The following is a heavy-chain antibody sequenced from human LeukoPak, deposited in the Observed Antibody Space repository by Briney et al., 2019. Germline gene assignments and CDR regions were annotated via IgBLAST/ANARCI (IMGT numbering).Heavy chain of an antibody. Sequence: SETLSLTCTVSGGSISSSSYYWGWIRQPPGKGLEWLGSIYYSGSTYYNPSLKSRVTISVDTSKNQFSLKLSSVTAADTAVYYCARCRIAAAEAFDYWGQGTLVTVSS. CDR2: IYYSGST. CDR1: GGSISSSSYY. V-gene: IGHV4-39*01. J-gene: IGHJ4*02. D-gene: IGHD6-13*01. CDR3: ARCRIAAAEAFDY.